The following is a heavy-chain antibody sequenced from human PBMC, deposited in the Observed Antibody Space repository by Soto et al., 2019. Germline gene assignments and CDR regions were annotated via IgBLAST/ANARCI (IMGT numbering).Heavy chain of an antibody. CDR3: ARVRSDFWSGCPY. V-gene: IGHV3-30-3*01. CDR2: ISYDGSNE. Sequence: QVQLVESGGGVVQPGRSLRLSCAVSGFSFSSYAMHWVRQAPGKGLEWVAVISYDGSNEYYADSVKGRFTISRDNSKNTLYLEVNTLRVEDTAVYYCARVRSDFWSGCPYWGQGTLVTVSS. CDR1: GFSFSSYA. J-gene: IGHJ4*02. D-gene: IGHD3-3*01.